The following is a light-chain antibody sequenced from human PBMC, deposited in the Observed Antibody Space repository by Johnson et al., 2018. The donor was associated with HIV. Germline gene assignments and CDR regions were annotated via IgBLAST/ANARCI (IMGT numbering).Light chain of an antibody. CDR1: SSNIGNNY. CDR3: GAWDASLGTGGV. V-gene: IGLV1-51*01. J-gene: IGLJ1*01. CDR2: DND. Sequence: QSVLTQSPSVSAAPGQKVTISCSGSSSNIGNNYVSWYQHLPGTAPKLLIYDNDKRPSGIPDLFSGSKSGTSATLGITGLQTGDEADYYCGAWDASLGTGGVFGTGTKVTVL.